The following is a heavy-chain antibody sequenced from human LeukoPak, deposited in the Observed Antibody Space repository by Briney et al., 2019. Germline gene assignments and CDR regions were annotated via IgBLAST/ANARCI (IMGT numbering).Heavy chain of an antibody. CDR2: IIPIFGTA. CDR1: GGTFSSYA. CDR3: AEEGYSSSSPDAFDI. D-gene: IGHD6-6*01. V-gene: IGHV1-69*13. Sequence: ASVKVSCKASGGTFSSYAISWVRQAPGQGLEWMGGIIPIFGTANYAQKFQGRVTITADESTSTAYMELSSLRSEDTAVYYCAEEGYSSSSPDAFDIWGQGAMVTVSS. J-gene: IGHJ3*02.